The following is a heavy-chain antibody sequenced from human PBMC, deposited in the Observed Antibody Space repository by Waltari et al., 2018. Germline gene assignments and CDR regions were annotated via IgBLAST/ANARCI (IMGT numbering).Heavy chain of an antibody. J-gene: IGHJ4*02. V-gene: IGHV4-4*02. CDR3: ARAPRHIRWLTRRYYFDY. Sequence: QVQLQESGPGLVKPSGTLSLTCAVSGGSISSSNWWSWVRQPPGRGREWIGEICHSGGTNYNPSLKSRVTISVDKSKNQFSLKLSSVTAADTAVYYCARAPRHIRWLTRRYYFDYWGQGTLVTVSS. CDR1: GGSISSSNW. CDR2: ICHSGGT. D-gene: IGHD4-17*01.